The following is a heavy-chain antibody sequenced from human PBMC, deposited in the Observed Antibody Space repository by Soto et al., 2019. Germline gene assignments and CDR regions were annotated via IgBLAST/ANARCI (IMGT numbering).Heavy chain of an antibody. J-gene: IGHJ5*02. D-gene: IGHD1-1*01. V-gene: IGHV1-69*08. CDR2: IITVIELA. Sequence: QVQLVQSGAEVKKPGSSVKVSCKTSGGTFSIYTVSWVRQAPGQELEWMGRIITVIELANYAQNLQGRLTITADKSTSRACVGWSSPRSEDTAVYYCAREVADYNDSRFDPWGQGTRVNVSS. CDR3: AREVADYNDSRFDP. CDR1: GGTFSIYT.